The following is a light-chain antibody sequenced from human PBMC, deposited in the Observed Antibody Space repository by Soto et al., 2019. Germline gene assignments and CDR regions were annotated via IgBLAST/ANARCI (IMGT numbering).Light chain of an antibody. CDR2: EVT. V-gene: IGLV2-14*01. CDR1: CSDIGGYNY. J-gene: IGLJ1*01. CDR3: CSYTTTSTPFV. Sequence: QSVLTQPASVSGSPGQSITISCTGTCSDIGGYNYVSWYQQHPGKAPKLMISEVTNRPSGVSNRFSGSKSGNTASLTISGLQTEDEADYYCCSYTTTSTPFVFGTGTKVTVL.